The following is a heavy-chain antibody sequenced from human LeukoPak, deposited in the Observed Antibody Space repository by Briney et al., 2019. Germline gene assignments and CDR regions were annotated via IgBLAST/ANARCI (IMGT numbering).Heavy chain of an antibody. D-gene: IGHD6-19*01. Sequence: SETLSLTCAVYGGSFSGYYWSWIRQPPGKGLEWIGEINHSGSTNYNPSLKSRVTISVDTSKNQFSLKLSSVTAADTAVYYCARQVNSMAGTHFDVWGLGTLVPVSS. CDR2: INHSGST. CDR1: GGSFSGYY. V-gene: IGHV4-34*01. J-gene: IGHJ4*02. CDR3: ARQVNSMAGTHFDV.